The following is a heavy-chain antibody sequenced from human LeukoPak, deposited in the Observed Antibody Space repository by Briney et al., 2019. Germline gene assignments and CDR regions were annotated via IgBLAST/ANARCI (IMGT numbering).Heavy chain of an antibody. CDR3: AREGFCSGSICYSFDY. V-gene: IGHV1-2*02. CDR2: INPNRGGT. D-gene: IGHD2-15*01. Sequence: ASLKVCCKASGYTFTGYYMRWVRQAPGQGLEWMGWINPNRGGTNYAQKFQGRVTMTRDTSISTAYMELSCLRSEDTAVYFCAREGFCSGSICYSFDYWGKGTLVTVSS. J-gene: IGHJ4*02. CDR1: GYTFTGYY.